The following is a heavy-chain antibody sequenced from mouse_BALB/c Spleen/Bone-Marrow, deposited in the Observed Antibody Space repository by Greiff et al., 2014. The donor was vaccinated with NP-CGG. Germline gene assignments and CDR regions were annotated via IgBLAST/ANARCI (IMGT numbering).Heavy chain of an antibody. Sequence: QVQLQQSGAELARPGASVELSCKASDYTFTDYYINWVKQRTGQGLEWIGEIYPESGDAFYNENFKGKATLTADTSSSTAYMQLSSLTSDDSAVYFCAKGSFDDWGQGTTLTVSS. CDR3: AKGSFDD. CDR1: DYTFTDYY. D-gene: IGHD1-1*01. J-gene: IGHJ2*01. CDR2: IYPESGDA. V-gene: IGHV1-77*01.